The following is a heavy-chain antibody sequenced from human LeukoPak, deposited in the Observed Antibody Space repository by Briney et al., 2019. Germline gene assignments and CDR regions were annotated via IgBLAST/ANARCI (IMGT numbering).Heavy chain of an antibody. Sequence: GGSLRLSCAASGFTVSSNYMSWVRQAPGKGLEWVSVIYNDGSTYYADSVKGRFTISRDNSKNTLYLQMNSLRAEDTAVYYCAKDSVHITMIVVVNDAFDIWGQGTMVTVSS. CDR2: IYNDGST. J-gene: IGHJ3*02. D-gene: IGHD3-22*01. CDR3: AKDSVHITMIVVVNDAFDI. CDR1: GFTVSSNY. V-gene: IGHV3-53*01.